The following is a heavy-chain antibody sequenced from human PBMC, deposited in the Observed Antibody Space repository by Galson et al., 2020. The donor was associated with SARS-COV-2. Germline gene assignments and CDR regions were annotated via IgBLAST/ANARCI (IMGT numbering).Heavy chain of an antibody. V-gene: IGHV1-2*02. Sequence: ASVKVSCKASGYTFIDNSLVWVRQAPGQGLDWMGWINPKSGDTNYAQTFQGRVTLTRDTSIGTAYMELSGLTSDDTAVYYCARNGGGLGYWGQGTLVTVS. CDR1: GYTFIDNS. J-gene: IGHJ4*02. CDR2: INPKSGDT. CDR3: ARNGGGLGY.